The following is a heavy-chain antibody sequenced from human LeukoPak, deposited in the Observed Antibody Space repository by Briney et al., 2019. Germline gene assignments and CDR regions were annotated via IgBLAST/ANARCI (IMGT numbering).Heavy chain of an antibody. J-gene: IGHJ4*02. V-gene: IGHV1-18*01. CDR2: ISAYNGNT. CDR3: ARVFITIPLLGFDY. D-gene: IGHD3-3*01. Sequence: ASVKVSCKASGYTFTSYGISWVRQAPGQGLEWMGWISAYNGNTNYAQKLQGRVTMTTDTSTSTAYMELRSLRSDDTAVYYCARVFITIPLLGFDYWGQGTLVTVSS. CDR1: GYTFTSYG.